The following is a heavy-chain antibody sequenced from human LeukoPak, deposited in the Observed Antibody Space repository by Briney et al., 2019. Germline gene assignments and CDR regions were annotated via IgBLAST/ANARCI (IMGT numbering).Heavy chain of an antibody. CDR2: IYYSGST. D-gene: IGHD3-3*01. V-gene: IGHV4-61*01. CDR3: ARAAIFGVVRPHWFDP. Sequence: SETLSLTCTVSGGSIITSSSYYWSWIRQPPGKGLEWIGYIYYSGSTNYNPSLKSRVTISVDTSKNQFSLKLSSVTAADTAVYYCARAAIFGVVRPHWFDPWGQGTLVTVSS. CDR1: GGSIITSSSYY. J-gene: IGHJ5*02.